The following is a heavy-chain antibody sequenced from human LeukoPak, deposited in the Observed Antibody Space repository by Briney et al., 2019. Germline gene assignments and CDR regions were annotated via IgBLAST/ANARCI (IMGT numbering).Heavy chain of an antibody. CDR1: GFTFSSYA. CDR2: ITGSGGST. D-gene: IGHD1-26*01. V-gene: IGHV3-23*01. Sequence: GVSLRLSCAASGFTFSSYAMSWVRQAPGKGLEWVSAITGSGGSTYYADSVKGRFTISRDNSKNTLYLQMNSLRAEDTAVYYCAKVGGSYFDYWGQGTLVTASS. J-gene: IGHJ4*02. CDR3: AKVGGSYFDY.